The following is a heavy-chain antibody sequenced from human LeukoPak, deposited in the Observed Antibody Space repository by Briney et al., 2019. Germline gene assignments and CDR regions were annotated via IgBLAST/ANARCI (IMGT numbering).Heavy chain of an antibody. CDR2: ISAYNGNT. Sequence: GASVEASCKASGYTFTSYGISWVRQAPGQGLEWMGWISAYNGNTNYAQKLQGRVTMTTDTSTSTAYMELRSLRSDDTAVYYCVRGLASGYGSGSYSDYWGQGTLVTVSS. CDR3: VRGLASGYGSGSYSDY. D-gene: IGHD3-10*01. CDR1: GYTFTSYG. V-gene: IGHV1-18*04. J-gene: IGHJ4*02.